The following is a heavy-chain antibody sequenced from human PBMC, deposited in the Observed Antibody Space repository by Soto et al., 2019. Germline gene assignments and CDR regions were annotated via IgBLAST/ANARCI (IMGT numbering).Heavy chain of an antibody. CDR3: ASWSGASGSYTAFTS. CDR2: INPKRGDT. V-gene: IGHV1-2*02. Sequence: ASVKVSCKASGYTFTDYFVHWVRQAPGQGLEWMGYINPKRGDTKFAPKFQGRVTLTGDTSITTAYMDLRRLTSDDTAVYYCASWSGASGSYTAFTSWGPGTLVTVSS. D-gene: IGHD3-10*01. CDR1: GYTFTDYF. J-gene: IGHJ5*02.